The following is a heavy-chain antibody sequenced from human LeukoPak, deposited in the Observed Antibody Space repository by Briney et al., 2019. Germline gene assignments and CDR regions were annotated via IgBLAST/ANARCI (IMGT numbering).Heavy chain of an antibody. V-gene: IGHV1-2*02. Sequence: GASVKVSCKASGYTFTGYYMHWVRQAPGQGLEWMGWINPNSDGTNYAQKFQGRVTMTRDTSISTAYMELSRLRSDDTAVYYCARAQLPAVQWYYFDYWGQGTLVTVSS. CDR3: ARAQLPAVQWYYFDY. D-gene: IGHD2-2*01. CDR2: INPNSDGT. CDR1: GYTFTGYY. J-gene: IGHJ4*02.